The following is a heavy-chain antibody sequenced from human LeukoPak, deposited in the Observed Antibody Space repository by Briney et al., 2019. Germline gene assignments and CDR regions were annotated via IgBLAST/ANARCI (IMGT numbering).Heavy chain of an antibody. D-gene: IGHD3-22*01. V-gene: IGHV3-33*01. J-gene: IGHJ4*02. CDR3: ARDSHDYYDSSDYFDY. CDR2: IWYDESNK. CDR1: GFTFSSYG. Sequence: GRSLRLSCAASGFTFSSYGMHWVRQAPGKGLEWVAVIWYDESNKYYADSVKGRFTISRDNSKNTLYLQMNSPRAEDTAVYYCARDSHDYYDSSDYFDYWGQGTLVTVSS.